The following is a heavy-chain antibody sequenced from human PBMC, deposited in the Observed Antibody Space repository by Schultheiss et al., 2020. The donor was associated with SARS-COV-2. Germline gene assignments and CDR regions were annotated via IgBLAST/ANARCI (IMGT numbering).Heavy chain of an antibody. CDR1: GGSISSYY. J-gene: IGHJ4*02. D-gene: IGHD6-19*01. CDR2: IYSGGST. Sequence: ETLSLTCTVSGGSISSYYWSWIRQPPGKGLEWVSVIYSGGSTYYADSVKGRFTISRDNSKNTLYLQMNSLRAEDTAVYYCARGRRLYSSGYDYWGQGTLVTVSS. CDR3: ARGRRLYSSGYDY. V-gene: IGHV3-53*01.